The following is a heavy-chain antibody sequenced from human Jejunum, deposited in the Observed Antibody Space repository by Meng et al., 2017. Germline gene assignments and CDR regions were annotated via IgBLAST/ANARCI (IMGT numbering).Heavy chain of an antibody. V-gene: IGHV4-61*02. J-gene: IGHJ3*02. Sequence: HVRLQCAGPRLVVPSQPLALPCLVSWDAVSSDPYSRNCMQQPATKGLEWIGRIQTSGHNNQNPSLRSRVTVLLDRSNHQFSLRLTSVTAADTAVYYCARLTPDPPVGSRRTDAFDIWGQGTLVTVSS. CDR2: IQTSGHN. CDR3: ARLTPDPPVGSRRTDAFDI. CDR1: WDAVSSDPYS. D-gene: IGHD1-26*01.